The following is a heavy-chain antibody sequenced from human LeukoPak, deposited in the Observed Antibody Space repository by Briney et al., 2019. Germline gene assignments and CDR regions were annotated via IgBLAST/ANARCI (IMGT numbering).Heavy chain of an antibody. CDR3: ARHESHQLIWFGGKWDY. Sequence: SETLSLTCTVSGGSICSSSYYWGWIRQPPGKGLEWIGSIYYSGSTYYNPSLKSRVTISVDTSKNQFSLKLSSVTAADTAVYYCARHESHQLIWFGGKWDYWGQGTLVPVSS. CDR1: GGSICSSSYY. D-gene: IGHD3-10*01. J-gene: IGHJ4*02. CDR2: IYYSGST. V-gene: IGHV4-39*01.